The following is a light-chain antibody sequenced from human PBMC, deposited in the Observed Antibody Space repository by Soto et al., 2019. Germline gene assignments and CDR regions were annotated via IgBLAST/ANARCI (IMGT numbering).Light chain of an antibody. CDR3: QQLNSYPIT. V-gene: IGKV1-9*01. CDR1: QGFSVY. Sequence: DIQLTQSPSFLFASVGDRVPIICRASQGFSVYLAWYQQKPGKAPKLLIYGASTLQSGVPSRFSGSGSGTEFTLTISSLQPEDFATYFCQQLNSYPITFGQGTRLEIK. CDR2: GAS. J-gene: IGKJ5*01.